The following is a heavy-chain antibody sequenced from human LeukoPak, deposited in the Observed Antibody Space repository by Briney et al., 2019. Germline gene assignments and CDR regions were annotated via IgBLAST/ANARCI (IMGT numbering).Heavy chain of an antibody. V-gene: IGHV1-3*01. D-gene: IGHD3-10*01. CDR2: INAGNGNT. Sequence: ALVKVSCKASGYTFTSYAMHWVRQAPGQRLEWMGWINAGNGNTKYSQKFQGRVTITRDTSASTAYMELSSLRSEDTAVYYCARDYDYGSGSYILDYWGQGTLVTVSS. CDR3: ARDYDYGSGSYILDY. J-gene: IGHJ4*02. CDR1: GYTFTSYA.